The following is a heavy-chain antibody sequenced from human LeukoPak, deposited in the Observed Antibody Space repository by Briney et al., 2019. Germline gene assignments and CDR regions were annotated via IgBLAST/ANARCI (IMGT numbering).Heavy chain of an antibody. J-gene: IGHJ4*02. Sequence: PGGSLRLSCAASGFTFSTYVMSWVRQAPGKGLEWVSGITGSGYSTWYADSVKGRFTISRDNSKNTLYLQMNSLRAEDTAVYYCAKDPCGGGSCYSFDYWGQGTLVTVSS. CDR3: AKDPCGGGSCYSFDY. CDR2: ITGSGYST. D-gene: IGHD2-15*01. CDR1: GFTFSTYV. V-gene: IGHV3-23*01.